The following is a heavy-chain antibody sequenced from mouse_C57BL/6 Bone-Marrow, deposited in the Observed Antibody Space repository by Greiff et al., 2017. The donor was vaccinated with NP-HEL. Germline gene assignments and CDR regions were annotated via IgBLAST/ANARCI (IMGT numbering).Heavy chain of an antibody. J-gene: IGHJ4*01. CDR3: ARGFYYDYVVYAMDY. D-gene: IGHD2-4*01. CDR2: INPNNGGT. Sequence: VQLQQSGPELVKPGASVKISCKASGYTFTDYYMNWVKQSHGKSLEWIGDINPNNGGTSYNQKFKGKATLTVDKSSSTAYMELRSLTSEDSAVYYCARGFYYDYVVYAMDYWGQGTSVTVSS. CDR1: GYTFTDYY. V-gene: IGHV1-26*01.